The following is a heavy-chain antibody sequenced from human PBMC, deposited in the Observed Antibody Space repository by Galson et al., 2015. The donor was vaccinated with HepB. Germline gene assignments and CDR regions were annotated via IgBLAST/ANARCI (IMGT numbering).Heavy chain of an antibody. V-gene: IGHV3-74*01. CDR2: INTDGSRP. J-gene: IGHJ6*04. D-gene: IGHD3-3*01. CDR3: ASSTISASYGDV. CDR1: GFTFSRYW. Sequence: SLRLSCAASGFTFSRYWMHWVRQDPGKGLVWVSRINTDGSRPAYADSVKGRFTISRDNAENTLYLQMNSLRAEDTAVYYCASSTISASYGDVWGKGITVTVSS.